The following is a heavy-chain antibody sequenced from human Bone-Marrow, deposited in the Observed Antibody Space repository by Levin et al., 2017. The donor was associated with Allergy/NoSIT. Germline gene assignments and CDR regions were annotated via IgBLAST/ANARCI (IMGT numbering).Heavy chain of an antibody. CDR2: INPKTGGT. Sequence: GESLKISCKASGYTFTDYYMHWLRQAPGQGLEWMGWINPKTGGTSYAQKFQGRVTMTRDTSISTVFMEMSRLRYDDTALYYCARLPGSARRFFDYWGQGTLVTVSS. V-gene: IGHV1-2*02. CDR1: GYTFTDYY. CDR3: ARLPGSARRFFDY. D-gene: IGHD1-14*01. J-gene: IGHJ4*02.